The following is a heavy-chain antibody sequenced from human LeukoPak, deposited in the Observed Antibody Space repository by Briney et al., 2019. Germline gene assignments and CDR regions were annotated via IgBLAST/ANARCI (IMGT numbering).Heavy chain of an antibody. CDR3: ARRGPGGSYPFDY. CDR2: ISTSGNT. CDR1: RGSLSSYY. Sequence: SETLSLTCTVSRGSLSSYYWSWIRQPPRQGLEWIGYISTSGNTNYNPSLKSRVTISVDTSKNQFSLKLSSVTAADTAVYYCARRGPGGSYPFDYWGQGTLVSVSS. J-gene: IGHJ4*02. D-gene: IGHD1-26*01. V-gene: IGHV4-4*09.